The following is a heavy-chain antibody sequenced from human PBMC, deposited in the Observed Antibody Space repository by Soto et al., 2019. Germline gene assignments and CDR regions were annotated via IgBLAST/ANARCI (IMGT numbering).Heavy chain of an antibody. Sequence: SETLSLTCTVAGGSISSYDWSWIRQPPGKGLEWIGYIYYSGSTYYNPSLKSRVTISVDRSKNQFSLKLTSVTAADTAVYYCATAPGPYWGQGTLVTVSS. J-gene: IGHJ4*02. V-gene: IGHV4-59*12. CDR1: GGSISSYD. CDR2: IYYSGST. D-gene: IGHD2-21*02. CDR3: ATAPGPY.